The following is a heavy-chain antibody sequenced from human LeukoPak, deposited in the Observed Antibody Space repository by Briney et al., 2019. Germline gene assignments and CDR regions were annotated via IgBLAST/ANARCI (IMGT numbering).Heavy chain of an antibody. D-gene: IGHD6-19*01. CDR3: AKSPSSSGWYYFDY. V-gene: IGHV3-7*01. Sequence: GGSLRLSCAASGFTFSNYWMSWVRQAPGKGLEWVANIKQDGSDKYYVDSVKGRFTISRDNAKNSLFLQMNSLRAEDTAVYYCAKSPSSSGWYYFDYWGQGALVTVSS. J-gene: IGHJ4*02. CDR2: IKQDGSDK. CDR1: GFTFSNYW.